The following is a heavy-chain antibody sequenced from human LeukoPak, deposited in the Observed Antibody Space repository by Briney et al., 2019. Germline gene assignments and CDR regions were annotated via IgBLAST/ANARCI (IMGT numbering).Heavy chain of an antibody. V-gene: IGHV3-23*01. CDR2: ISGSGGTT. J-gene: IGHJ4*02. CDR1: EFTFSSYA. Sequence: PGGSLRLSCAASEFTFSSYAMSWVRQAPGKGLEWVSVISGSGGTTYYADSVKGRFTISRDNSKNTLSLQMNSLRVEDTAVYYCAKDRAGGYRIFDYWGQGTLVTVSS. CDR3: AKDRAGGYRIFDY. D-gene: IGHD5-12*01.